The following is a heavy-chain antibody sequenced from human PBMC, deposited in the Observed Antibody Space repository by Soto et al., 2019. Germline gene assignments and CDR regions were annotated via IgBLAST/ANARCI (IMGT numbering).Heavy chain of an antibody. J-gene: IGHJ4*02. Sequence: SGPTLVNPTQTLTLTCNFSDFSLTTRGVGVGWIRQPPGKALEWVALIYWNDDQRYNPSLKSRLTVTKDTSKNHVVLTMTNVDPLDTATDYCTHRSPAYGHDFWGPGTLVTVSS. CDR2: IYWNDDQ. CDR3: THRSPAYGHDF. CDR1: DFSLTTRGVG. V-gene: IGHV2-5*01. D-gene: IGHD3-10*01.